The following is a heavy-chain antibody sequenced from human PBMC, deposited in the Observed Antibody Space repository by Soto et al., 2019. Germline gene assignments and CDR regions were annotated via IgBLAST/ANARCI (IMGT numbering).Heavy chain of an antibody. V-gene: IGHV3-23*01. J-gene: IGHJ5*02. CDR2: ISGSGGST. CDR3: AKLPGQYCTNGVCFSVSNWFDP. D-gene: IGHD2-8*01. CDR1: GFTFSSYA. Sequence: GGSLRLSCAASGFTFSSYAMSWVRQAPGKGPEWVSAISGSGGSTYYADSVKGRFTISRDNSKNTLYLQMNSLRAEDTAVYYCAKLPGQYCTNGVCFSVSNWFDPWGQGTLVTVSS.